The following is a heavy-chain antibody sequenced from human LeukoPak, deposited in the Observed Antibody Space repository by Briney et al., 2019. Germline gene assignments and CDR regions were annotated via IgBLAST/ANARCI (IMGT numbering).Heavy chain of an antibody. CDR1: GYIFTSYW. V-gene: IGHV5-51*01. Sequence: GGSLKIPCKGSGYIFTSYWISWVRQMPGRGLEGMGIIYPGDSNTRYRHSFQGQVTISTDNSISTAYLQWSSLKASDTALYYCASCLGSGGDAFYIWRQGTMVTVPS. D-gene: IGHD3-10*01. J-gene: IGHJ3*02. CDR3: ASCLGSGGDAFYI. CDR2: IYPGDSNT.